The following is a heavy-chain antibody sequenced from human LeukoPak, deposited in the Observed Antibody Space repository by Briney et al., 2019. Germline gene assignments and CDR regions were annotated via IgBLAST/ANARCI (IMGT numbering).Heavy chain of an antibody. J-gene: IGHJ3*02. CDR2: IIPIFGTA. Sequence: SVKVSCKASGGTFSSDAISWVRQAPGQGLEWMGGIIPIFGTANYAQKFQGRVTITADESTSTAYKELSSLRSEDTAVYYCAGGLNGSSWAFDIWGQETMVTVSS. V-gene: IGHV1-69*13. CDR1: GGTFSSDA. CDR3: AGGLNGSSWAFDI. D-gene: IGHD6-13*01.